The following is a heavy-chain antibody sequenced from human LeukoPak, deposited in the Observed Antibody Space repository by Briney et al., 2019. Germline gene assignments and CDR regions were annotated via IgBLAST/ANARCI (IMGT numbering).Heavy chain of an antibody. CDR1: GGTFSSYA. Sequence: SVKVSCKASGGTFSSYAISWVRQAPGQGLEWMGGIIPIFGTANYAQKFQGRVTITTDESTSTAYMELSSLRSEDTAVHYCARTGGYCSSTSCYIPFDYWGQGTLVTVSS. D-gene: IGHD2-2*02. V-gene: IGHV1-69*05. CDR3: ARTGGYCSSTSCYIPFDY. CDR2: IIPIFGTA. J-gene: IGHJ4*02.